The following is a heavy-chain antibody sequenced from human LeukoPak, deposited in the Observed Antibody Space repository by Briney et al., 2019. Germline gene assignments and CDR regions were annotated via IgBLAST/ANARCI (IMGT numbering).Heavy chain of an antibody. D-gene: IGHD3-3*01. CDR1: GFTFSGSA. CDR2: IRSKANSYAA. Sequence: PGGSLRLSCVASGFTFSGSAMHWVRQASGKGLEWVGRIRSKANSYAAAYAASVKGRFTISRDDSKNTAYLQMNSLKTEDTAVYYCTRLAYYDFWSGSPDAFDIWGQGTMVTVSS. V-gene: IGHV3-73*01. J-gene: IGHJ3*02. CDR3: TRLAYYDFWSGSPDAFDI.